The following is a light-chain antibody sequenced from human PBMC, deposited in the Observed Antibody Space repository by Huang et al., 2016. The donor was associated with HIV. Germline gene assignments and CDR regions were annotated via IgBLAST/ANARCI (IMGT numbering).Light chain of an antibody. J-gene: IGKJ1*01. CDR3: QQYNNWPRT. CDR1: QSVSSN. V-gene: IGKV3-15*01. Sequence: EIVMTQSPATLSVSPGERATLTCMDSQSVSSNLAWYQQKPGQAPRLLIYAASTRATCIPARFSGSGSGTEFTLTISSLQSEDFAVYYCQQYNNWPRTFGQGTKVEIK. CDR2: AAS.